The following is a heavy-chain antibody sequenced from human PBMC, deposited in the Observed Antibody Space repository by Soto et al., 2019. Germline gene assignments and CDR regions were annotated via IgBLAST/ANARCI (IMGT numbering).Heavy chain of an antibody. J-gene: IGHJ6*02. CDR2: ISYGVST. Sequence: PSETLSLTCSVSGGSISGGYYHCSWTRQHPGKGLEWIVHISYGVSTYYSPSLNSRAVISLDKSENHLSLKLTSVTAADTAIYFGARGKVQVGDYGEIYYHYTMDIWGQGTTVTVSS. CDR3: ARGKVQVGDYGEIYYHYTMDI. D-gene: IGHD4-17*01. CDR1: GGSISGGYYH. V-gene: IGHV4-31*03.